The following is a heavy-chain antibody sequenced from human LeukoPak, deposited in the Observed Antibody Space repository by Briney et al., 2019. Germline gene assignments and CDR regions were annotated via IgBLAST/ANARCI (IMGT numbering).Heavy chain of an antibody. CDR2: IWYDGSNK. J-gene: IGHJ5*02. V-gene: IGHV3-33*08. Sequence: GGSLRLSCAASGFTFSSYGMHWVRQAPGKGLEWVAVIWYDGSNKYYADPVKGRFTISRDNSKNTLYLQMNSLRAEDTAVYYCARAPPHDYGDPEGWLGPWGQGTLVTVSS. CDR3: ARAPPHDYGDPEGWLGP. CDR1: GFTFSSYG. D-gene: IGHD4-17*01.